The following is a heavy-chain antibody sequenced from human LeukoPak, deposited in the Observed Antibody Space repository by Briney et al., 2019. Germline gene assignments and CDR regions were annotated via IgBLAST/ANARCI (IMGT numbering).Heavy chain of an antibody. V-gene: IGHV3-66*03. Sequence: GGSLRLSCAGSGFSVSNYYMSWVRQAPGKGLEWVSLIRDSGETFYADSVKGRFTISRDNSKNTVYLQMNRLRVEDTAVYFCARDRAVTQDWVEFDPWGPGTLVTVSS. CDR3: ARDRAVTQDWVEFDP. CDR2: IRDSGET. CDR1: GFSVSNYY. J-gene: IGHJ5*02. D-gene: IGHD4-17*01.